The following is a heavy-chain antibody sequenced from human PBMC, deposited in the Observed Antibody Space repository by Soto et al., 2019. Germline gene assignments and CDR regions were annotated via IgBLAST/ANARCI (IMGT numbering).Heavy chain of an antibody. CDR1: VVSINTSDS. V-gene: IGHV4-4*02. J-gene: IGHJ3*01. CDR2: VYHSGST. CDR3: ARVPSDAFDL. Sequence: NPSETLSLTCAVSVVSINTSDSWRWVRQPPGKGLEWIGEVYHSGSTNYNPSLKSRVTMSVDKSDNQFSLKLSSVTAADTAVYYCARVPSDAFDLWGQGTMVTVS.